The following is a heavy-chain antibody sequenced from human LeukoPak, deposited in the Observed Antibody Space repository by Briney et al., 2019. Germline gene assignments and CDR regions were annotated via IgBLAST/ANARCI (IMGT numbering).Heavy chain of an antibody. CDR3: ARDKTNGVAIFS. J-gene: IGHJ4*02. V-gene: IGHV1-2*02. Sequence: ASVKVSCKASGYVFTDSYMYWVRQARGQGVEWMGWHVPQTADTKYAQKCQRRVTLPRDTSLDTVYMALSRPTSHDTAVYYRARDKTNGVAIFSWGQGTAVPVSS. CDR2: HVPQTADT. CDR1: GYVFTDSY. D-gene: IGHD2-8*01.